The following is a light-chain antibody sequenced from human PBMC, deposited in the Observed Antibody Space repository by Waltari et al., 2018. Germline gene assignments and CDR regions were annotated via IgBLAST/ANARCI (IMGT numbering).Light chain of an antibody. CDR2: YDS. CDR3: QVWDANNDPGV. Sequence: SYVLTQPPSVSVAPGETATITCGGNNIESKSVHWYRQRPGQAPVLVISYDSDRPPGIPVRFSGSNSGNTATLTISRVEAGDEADYYCQVWDANNDPGVFGTGTEVTVL. J-gene: IGLJ1*01. V-gene: IGLV3-21*01. CDR1: NIESKS.